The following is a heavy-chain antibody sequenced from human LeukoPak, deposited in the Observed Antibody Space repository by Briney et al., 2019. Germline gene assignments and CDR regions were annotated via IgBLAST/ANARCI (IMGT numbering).Heavy chain of an antibody. D-gene: IGHD3-9*01. J-gene: IGHJ4*02. CDR1: VFTFSNYW. CDR3: GRELDWLPTLDY. CDR2: INSDGSST. Sequence: PGGSLRLSSAAPVFTFSNYWMHWVRQAPGEGVWWVSGINSDGSSTRYADSVKGRFTISRDNAKNTLYLQMNSLRAEDTAVYYCGRELDWLPTLDYWGQGTLVTVSS. V-gene: IGHV3-74*01.